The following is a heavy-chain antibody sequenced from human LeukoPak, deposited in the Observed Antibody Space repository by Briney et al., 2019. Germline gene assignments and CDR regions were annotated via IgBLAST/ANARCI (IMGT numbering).Heavy chain of an antibody. CDR2: MNPNSGNT. CDR3: AIVRQTNWFDP. Sequence: ASVTVSFKASGYTFTSYDINWVRQAPGQGREWMGWMNPNSGNTGYAQKFQGRVTMTRNTSISTAYMELSSLRSEDTAVYYCAIVRQTNWFDPWGQGTLVTVSS. V-gene: IGHV1-8*01. J-gene: IGHJ5*02. CDR1: GYTFTSYD. D-gene: IGHD2/OR15-2a*01.